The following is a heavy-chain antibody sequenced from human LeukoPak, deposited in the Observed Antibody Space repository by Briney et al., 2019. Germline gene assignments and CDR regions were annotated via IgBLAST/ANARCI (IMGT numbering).Heavy chain of an antibody. CDR3: ARDGDILTGYHE. Sequence: PSETLSLTCTVSGGSISSSSYYWGWIRQPPGKGLEWIGSIYYSGSTYYNPSLKSRVTISVDTSKNQFSLKLSSVTAADTAVYYCARDGDILTGYHEWGQGTLVTVSS. CDR2: IYYSGST. D-gene: IGHD3-9*01. CDR1: GGSISSSSYY. J-gene: IGHJ4*02. V-gene: IGHV4-39*07.